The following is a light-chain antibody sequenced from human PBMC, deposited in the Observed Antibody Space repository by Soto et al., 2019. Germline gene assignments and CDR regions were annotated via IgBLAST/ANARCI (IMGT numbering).Light chain of an antibody. CDR2: GAS. Sequence: EIVMTQSPASLSVSPGERATLSCRASQSVSSNLAWFQQKPGQTPRLLFNGASTRATGIPARFTGSGSGTEFILTISSLQSEDFAVYYCQQYDIWPPTFGQGTRWIS. CDR1: QSVSSN. J-gene: IGKJ1*01. V-gene: IGKV3-15*01. CDR3: QQYDIWPPT.